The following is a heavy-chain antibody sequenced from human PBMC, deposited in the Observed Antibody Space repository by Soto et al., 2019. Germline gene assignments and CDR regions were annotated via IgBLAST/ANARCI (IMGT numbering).Heavy chain of an antibody. CDR3: ARDQTYYYDSSGYYYQGY. V-gene: IGHV1-18*01. J-gene: IGHJ4*02. CDR1: GYTFTSYG. D-gene: IGHD3-22*01. CDR2: ISAYNGNT. Sequence: SGAAVKKPGASVKVSCKASGYTFTSYGISWVRQAPGQGLEWMGWISAYNGNTNYAQKLQGRVTMTTDTSTSTAYMELRSLRSDDTAVYYCARDQTYYYDSSGYYYQGYWGQGTLVTVSS.